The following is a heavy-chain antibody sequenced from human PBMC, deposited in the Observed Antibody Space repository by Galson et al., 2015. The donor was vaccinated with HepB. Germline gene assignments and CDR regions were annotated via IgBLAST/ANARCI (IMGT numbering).Heavy chain of an antibody. CDR1: GGSFSGYY. Sequence: ETLSLTCAVYGGSFSGYYLTWIRQAPGKGLQWIGGISPSGSTDCNPSLKSRVSMSVDTSKNQFSLKLSSVTAADTALYYCARGGASRYSSWGQGTLVTVSS. CDR3: ARGGASRYSS. CDR2: ISPSGST. V-gene: IGHV4-34*01. D-gene: IGHD5-12*01. J-gene: IGHJ5*02.